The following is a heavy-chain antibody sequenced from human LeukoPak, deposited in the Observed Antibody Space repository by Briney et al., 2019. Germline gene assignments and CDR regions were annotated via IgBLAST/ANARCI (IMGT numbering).Heavy chain of an antibody. CDR3: ARQGAARIPSLLHFYYGLDV. V-gene: IGHV4-59*08. D-gene: IGHD6-6*01. CDR2: IYYSGDT. CDR1: GGSISSYY. J-gene: IGHJ6*02. Sequence: PSETLSLTCTVSGGSISSYYWSWIRQSPGKGLEWIGYIYYSGDTNYNPSLKSRVTISVDTSKNQFSLRLTSVTAADTAVYFCARQGAARIPSLLHFYYGLDVWGQGTTVTVSS.